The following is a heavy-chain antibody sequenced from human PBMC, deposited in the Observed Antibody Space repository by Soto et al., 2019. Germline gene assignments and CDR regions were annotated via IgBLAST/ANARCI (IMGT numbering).Heavy chain of an antibody. CDR3: ARSHIVPRLLLYPYDY. CDR1: GCYISSGGYS. J-gene: IGHJ4*02. Sequence: PSETLSLTCAVSGCYISSGGYSWSWIRQPPGKGLECIGNIYYNGSTYYNPSLKSRVTISLDTSKNQFSLKLSSVTAADTAVYYCARSHIVPRLLLYPYDYWGQGTLVTVSS. V-gene: IGHV4-30-2*03. CDR2: IYYNGST. D-gene: IGHD6-6*01.